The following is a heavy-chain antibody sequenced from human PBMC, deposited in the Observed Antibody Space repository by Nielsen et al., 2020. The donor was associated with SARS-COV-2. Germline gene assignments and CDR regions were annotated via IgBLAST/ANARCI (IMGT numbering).Heavy chain of an antibody. CDR1: GSSINTDYY. Sequence: SETLSLTCTVSGSSINTDYYWGWIRQPPGKGLEWLGNIHHSGRTFYNPSLKSRVTISADTSKKQFSLRLSSVTAADTAVYYCAFGDDYGDYEYYYTGLDVWGQGTTVTVSS. J-gene: IGHJ6*02. CDR2: IHHSGRT. D-gene: IGHD4-17*01. V-gene: IGHV4-38-2*02. CDR3: AFGDDYGDYEYYYTGLDV.